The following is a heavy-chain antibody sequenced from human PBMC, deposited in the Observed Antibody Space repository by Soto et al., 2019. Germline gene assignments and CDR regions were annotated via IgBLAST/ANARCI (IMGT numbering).Heavy chain of an antibody. CDR1: GFTLSSYN. CDR3: ARGPPYSSSSGGFDY. V-gene: IGHV3-21*01. CDR2: ISSSSSYI. Sequence: PGGSLRLSCAASGFTLSSYNMNWVRQAPGKGLEWVSSISSSSSYIYYADSVKGRFTISRDNAKKSLYLHMNSLRAEDTAVYYCARGPPYSSSSGGFDYWGQGTLVTVSS. D-gene: IGHD6-6*01. J-gene: IGHJ4*02.